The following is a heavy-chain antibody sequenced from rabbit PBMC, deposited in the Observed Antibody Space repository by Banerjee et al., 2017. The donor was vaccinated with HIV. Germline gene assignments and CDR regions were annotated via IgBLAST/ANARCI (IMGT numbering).Heavy chain of an antibody. D-gene: IGHD6-1*01. CDR1: GFSFSSRYC. Sequence: QSLEESGGDLVKPGASLTLTCTASGFSFSSRYCMCWVRQAPGKGLEWIACIDAGTSGTTAYATWAKGRFTISKTSSTTVTLQMTSLTAADTATYFCARDTAYAAYGYDLWGPGTLVTVS. CDR3: ARDTAYAAYGYDL. V-gene: IGHV1S40*01. CDR2: IDAGTSGTT. J-gene: IGHJ4*01.